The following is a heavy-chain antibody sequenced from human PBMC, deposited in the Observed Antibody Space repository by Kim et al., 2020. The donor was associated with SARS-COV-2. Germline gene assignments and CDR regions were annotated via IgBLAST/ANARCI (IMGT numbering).Heavy chain of an antibody. Sequence: SETLSLTCTVSGGSISSYYWSWIRQPPGKGLEWIGYIYYSGSTNYNPSLKSRVTISVDTSKNQFSLKLSSVTAADTAVYYCARHSSSRAPNFDYWGQGTLVTVSS. CDR3: ARHSSSRAPNFDY. V-gene: IGHV4-59*13. CDR1: GGSISSYY. D-gene: IGHD6-6*01. J-gene: IGHJ4*02. CDR2: IYYSGST.